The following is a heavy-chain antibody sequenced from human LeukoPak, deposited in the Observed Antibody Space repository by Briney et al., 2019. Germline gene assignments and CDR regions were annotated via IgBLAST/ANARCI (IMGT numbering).Heavy chain of an antibody. D-gene: IGHD2-15*01. CDR3: ARDKMVRVVVAATLDGFDP. J-gene: IGHJ5*02. Sequence: ASVKVSCEASGYTFTGYYMHWVRQAPGQGLEWMGWINPNSGGTNYAQKFQGRVTMTRDTSISTAYVELSRLRSDDTAVYYCARDKMVRVVVAATLDGFDPWGQGTLVTVSS. CDR2: INPNSGGT. CDR1: GYTFTGYY. V-gene: IGHV1-2*02.